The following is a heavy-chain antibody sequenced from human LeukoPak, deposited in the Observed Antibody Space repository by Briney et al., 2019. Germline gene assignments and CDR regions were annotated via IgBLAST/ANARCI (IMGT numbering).Heavy chain of an antibody. V-gene: IGHV3-30*04. D-gene: IGHD1-26*01. Sequence: GGSLRLSCAASGFTFSSYAMHWVRQAPGKGLEWVAVISYDGSNKYYADSVKGRFTISRDNSKNTLYLQMNSLGAEDTAVYYCARGEWELHYYFDYWGQGTLVTVSS. J-gene: IGHJ4*02. CDR2: ISYDGSNK. CDR3: ARGEWELHYYFDY. CDR1: GFTFSSYA.